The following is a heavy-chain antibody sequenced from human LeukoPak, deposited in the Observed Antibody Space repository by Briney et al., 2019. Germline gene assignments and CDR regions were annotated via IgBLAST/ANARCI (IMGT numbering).Heavy chain of an antibody. CDR2: IIGSGGGT. D-gene: IGHD3-9*01. CDR3: AKDLDPYYDILTGGSD. CDR1: GFTFSSYA. J-gene: IGHJ4*02. V-gene: IGHV3-23*01. Sequence: AGGSLRLSCAASGFTFSSYAMSWVRQAPGKGLEWVSAIIGSGGGTYYADSVKGRFTISRDNSKNTLYLQMNSLRAEDTAVYYCAKDLDPYYDILTGGSDWGQGTLVTVSS.